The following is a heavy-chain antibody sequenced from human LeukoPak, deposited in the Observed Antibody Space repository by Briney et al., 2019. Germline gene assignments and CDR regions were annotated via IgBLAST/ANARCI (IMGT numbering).Heavy chain of an antibody. J-gene: IGHJ4*02. CDR2: IYYSGST. D-gene: IGHD4-11*01. CDR3: ARVRGNYFPDY. V-gene: IGHV4-59*02. CDR1: GGSVSGYY. Sequence: PSETLSLTCTVSGGSVSGYYWSWIRQPPGKGLEWIGYIYYSGSTNYNPSLKSRITISVDTSKNQFSLRLSSVTAADTAVYYCARVRGNYFPDYWGQGTLVTVSS.